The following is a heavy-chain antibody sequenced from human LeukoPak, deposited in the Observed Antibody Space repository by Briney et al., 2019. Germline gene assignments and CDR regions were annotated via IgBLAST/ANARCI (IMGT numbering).Heavy chain of an antibody. CDR1: GFTFSSYS. CDR3: ATGTGYYYDR. D-gene: IGHD3-9*01. CDR2: ISSSSSTI. Sequence: PGGSLRLSCAASGFTFSSYSMNWVRQAPGKGLEWVSYISSSSSTIYYADSVKGRFTISRDNAKNSLYLQMNSLRAEDTAVYYCATGTGYYYDRWGQGTLVTVAS. V-gene: IGHV3-48*01. J-gene: IGHJ4*02.